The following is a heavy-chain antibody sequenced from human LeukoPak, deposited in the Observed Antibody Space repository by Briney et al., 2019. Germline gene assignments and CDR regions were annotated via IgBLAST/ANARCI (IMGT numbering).Heavy chain of an antibody. CDR1: GGSISSYC. CDR3: ARSGYSYGLIY. Sequence: SETVSLTCTVSGGSISSYCWSWIRQPPGKGLEWIGYIYYSGSTNYNPSLKSRVTISVDTSKNQFSLKLSSVTAADTAVYYCARSGYSYGLIYWGQGTLVTVSS. J-gene: IGHJ4*02. CDR2: IYYSGST. D-gene: IGHD5-18*01. V-gene: IGHV4-59*01.